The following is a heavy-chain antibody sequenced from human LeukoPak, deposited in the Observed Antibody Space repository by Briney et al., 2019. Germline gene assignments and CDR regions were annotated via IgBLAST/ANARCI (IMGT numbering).Heavy chain of an antibody. V-gene: IGHV4-39*01. CDR1: GRSISGSSYF. CDR2: SYYSGST. D-gene: IGHD6-13*01. CDR3: GRQAAAGAGGDY. J-gene: IGHJ4*02. Sequence: SETLSLTCTVSGRSISGSSYFWRSIRQPPGKVLGWIGSSYYSGSTYYNPSLKSRVTISVDMSKNQFSLKLNSVNAADTAVYYCGRQAAAGAGGDYWDQGTLVTVSS.